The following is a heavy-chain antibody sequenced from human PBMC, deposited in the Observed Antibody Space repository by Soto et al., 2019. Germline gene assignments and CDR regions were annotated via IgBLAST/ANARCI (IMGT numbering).Heavy chain of an antibody. CDR2: IYYSGST. CDR3: SRGGWKLFDY. CDR1: GGSISIYY. D-gene: IGHD6-19*01. V-gene: IGHV4-59*01. Sequence: PSDTLSLTCTVSGGSISIYYWSWIRQPPGKGLEWIGYIYYSGSTNYNPSLKSRVTISVDTSKNQFSLKLSSVTAADTAVYYCSRGGWKLFDYWGQGTLVTVSS. J-gene: IGHJ4*02.